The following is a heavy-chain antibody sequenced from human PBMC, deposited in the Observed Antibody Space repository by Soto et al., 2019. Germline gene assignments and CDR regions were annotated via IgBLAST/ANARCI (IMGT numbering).Heavy chain of an antibody. D-gene: IGHD6-13*01. CDR3: AREEQQLVRRHYYYYGMDV. CDR1: GYTFTGYY. Sequence: ASVKVSCKASGYTFTGYYMHWVRQAPGQGLEWMGWINPNSGGTNYAQKFQGRVTMTRDTSISTAYMELSRLRSDDTAVYYCAREEQQLVRRHYYYYGMDVWGQGTTVTVSS. CDR2: INPNSGGT. V-gene: IGHV1-2*02. J-gene: IGHJ6*02.